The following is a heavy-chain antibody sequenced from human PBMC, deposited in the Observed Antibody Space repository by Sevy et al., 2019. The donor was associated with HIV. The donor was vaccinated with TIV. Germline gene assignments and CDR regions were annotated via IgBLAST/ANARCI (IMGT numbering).Heavy chain of an antibody. CDR1: GFTNDFW. CDR2: IKQDGSEM. CDR3: TRDRSYGYFDS. D-gene: IGHD5-18*01. V-gene: IGHV3-7*01. J-gene: IGHJ4*02. Sequence: GGSLRLSCSASGFTNDFWMSWVRQAPGKALEGVANIKQDGSEMFYVDSVEGRFIISGDNAKNSIYLQMNTLRVEDTAVYYCTRDRSYGYFDSWGQGPLVTVSS.